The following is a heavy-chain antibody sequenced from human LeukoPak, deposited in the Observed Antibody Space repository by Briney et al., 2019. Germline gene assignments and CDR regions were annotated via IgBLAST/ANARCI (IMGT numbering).Heavy chain of an antibody. V-gene: IGHV3-7*01. CDR1: GFTFSTYW. CDR2: IKQDGSEK. CDR3: TREAAAGIDY. Sequence: PGGSLRLSCAASGFTFSTYWMSGVRQAPGKGLEWVANIKQDGSEKYYLDSVKGRFTISRDNAKNSLYLQMNSQRAEDTAVYFCTREAAAGIDYWGQGTLVTVSS. J-gene: IGHJ4*02. D-gene: IGHD6-13*01.